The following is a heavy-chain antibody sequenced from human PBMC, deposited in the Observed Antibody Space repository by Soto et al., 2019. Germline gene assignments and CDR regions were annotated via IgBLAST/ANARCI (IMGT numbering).Heavy chain of an antibody. Sequence: PSETLSLTCTVSGGSISSYYWSWIRQPPGKGLEWIGYIYYSGSTNYNPSLKSRVTISVDTSKNQFSLKLSSVTAADTAVYYCATTSWYYYDTKVYYYGMDVWGQGTTVTVSS. CDR3: ATTSWYYYDTKVYYYGMDV. CDR1: GGSISSYY. J-gene: IGHJ6*02. CDR2: IYYSGST. V-gene: IGHV4-59*01. D-gene: IGHD3-22*01.